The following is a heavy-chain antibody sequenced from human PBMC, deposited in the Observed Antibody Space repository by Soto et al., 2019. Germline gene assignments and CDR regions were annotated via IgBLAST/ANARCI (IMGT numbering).Heavy chain of an antibody. J-gene: IGHJ6*02. CDR3: AKSSRGFYYYYGMDV. V-gene: IGHV3-23*01. D-gene: IGHD3-10*01. Sequence: EVQLLESGGGLVQPGGSLRLSCAASGFTFSSYAMNWVRQAPGKGLEWVSATSGSGGSTFYADSVKGRLTISRDNSKNTRYLEMNSLRAEDTAVYYCAKSSRGFYYYYGMDVWGQGTTVTVSS. CDR1: GFTFSSYA. CDR2: TSGSGGST.